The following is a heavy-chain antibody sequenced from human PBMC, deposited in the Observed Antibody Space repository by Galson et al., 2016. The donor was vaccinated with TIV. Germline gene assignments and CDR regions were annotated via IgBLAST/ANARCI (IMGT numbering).Heavy chain of an antibody. Sequence: LRLPCAASGFSFSRNAMHWVRQTPGRGLEWGAVISYDGTNRYYADSVKGRLTVSRDNSRNTGYLQMNSVRTEDTALYYCATSTVGENIYYYGMDVWGQGTPVTVSS. V-gene: IGHV3-30-3*01. J-gene: IGHJ6*02. CDR1: GFSFSRNA. D-gene: IGHD1-26*01. CDR2: ISYDGTNR. CDR3: ATSTVGENIYYYGMDV.